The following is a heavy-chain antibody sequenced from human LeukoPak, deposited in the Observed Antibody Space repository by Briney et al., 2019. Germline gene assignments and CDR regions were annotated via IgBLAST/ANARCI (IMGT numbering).Heavy chain of an antibody. D-gene: IGHD3-22*01. CDR3: ARLGHSSGYSYYFDY. J-gene: IGHJ4*02. CDR1: GGSISSGGYY. V-gene: IGHV4-31*03. CDR2: IHYSGST. Sequence: SQTLSLTCTVSGGSISSGGYYWSWIRQHPGKGLEWIGYIHYSGSTYYNPSLKSRVTISVDTSKNQFSLKLSSVTAADTAVYYCARLGHSSGYSYYFDYWGQGTLVTVSS.